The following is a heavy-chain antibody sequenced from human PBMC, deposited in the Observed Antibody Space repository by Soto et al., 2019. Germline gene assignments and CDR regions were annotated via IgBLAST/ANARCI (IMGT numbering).Heavy chain of an antibody. CDR1: GGSISSYY. CDR2: IYYSGST. D-gene: IGHD1-26*01. Sequence: QVQLQESGPGLVKPSETLSLTCTVSGGSISSYYWSWIRQPPGKGLEWIGYIYYSGSTNYNPSLKSLVTIAVDTSKNQFSLKLISVTAADTAVYYCARRYGGNFDYWGQGTLVTVSS. CDR3: ARRYGGNFDY. J-gene: IGHJ4*02. V-gene: IGHV4-59*01.